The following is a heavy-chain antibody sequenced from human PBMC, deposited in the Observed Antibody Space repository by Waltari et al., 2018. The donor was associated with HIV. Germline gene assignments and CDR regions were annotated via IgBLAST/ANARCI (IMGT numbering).Heavy chain of an antibody. CDR2: IYSGGST. CDR3: ARGIIAAAGNWFDP. V-gene: IGHV3-66*02. D-gene: IGHD6-13*01. J-gene: IGHJ5*02. Sequence: EVQLVESGGGLVQPGGSLRLSCAASGFTVSSTYMSWVRQAPGKGLGWVSVIYSGGSTYYADSVKGRFTISRDNSKNTLYLQMNSLRAEDTAVYYCARGIIAAAGNWFDPWGQGTLVTVSS. CDR1: GFTVSSTY.